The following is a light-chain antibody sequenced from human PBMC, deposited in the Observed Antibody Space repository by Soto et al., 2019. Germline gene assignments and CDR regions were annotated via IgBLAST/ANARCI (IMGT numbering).Light chain of an antibody. V-gene: IGLV1-47*01. Sequence: QAVLTQPPSASGTPRQRVSISCSGSASNVGSTYVFWYQQVPGTAPTLLIYKNNQRPSGVSDRFSGSKSGTSASLAISGLRVDDEADYYCASWDNDLNGPIFGGGTKLTVL. CDR1: ASNVGSTY. J-gene: IGLJ2*01. CDR2: KNN. CDR3: ASWDNDLNGPI.